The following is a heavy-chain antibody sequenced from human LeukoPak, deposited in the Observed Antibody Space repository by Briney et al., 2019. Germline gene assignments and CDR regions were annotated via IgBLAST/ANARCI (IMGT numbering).Heavy chain of an antibody. J-gene: IGHJ4*02. CDR1: GFTFSSAW. Sequence: SGGSLRLSCAASGFTFSSAWMTWVRQAPGKGLEWVGRIKSKTDGGTAEYAAPVKGRFTISRDDSKNTLYLQMNSLRAEDTAVYYCARNYDYVWGSFHFDYWGQGTLVTVSS. CDR2: IKSKTDGGTA. D-gene: IGHD3-16*01. CDR3: ARNYDYVWGSFHFDY. V-gene: IGHV3-15*01.